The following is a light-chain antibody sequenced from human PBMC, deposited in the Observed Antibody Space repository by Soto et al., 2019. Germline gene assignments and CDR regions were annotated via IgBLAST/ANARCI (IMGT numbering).Light chain of an antibody. Sequence: ETVMTQSPATLSVSPGERATLSFGASQSISSNLAWYQQKPGQAPRLLIYGASTRATGIPARFTGSGSGTEFTLTISSLQSEDFAVYYCQQYNNWPLTFGGGTKVDIK. CDR3: QQYNNWPLT. V-gene: IGKV3-15*01. CDR1: QSISSN. J-gene: IGKJ4*01. CDR2: GAS.